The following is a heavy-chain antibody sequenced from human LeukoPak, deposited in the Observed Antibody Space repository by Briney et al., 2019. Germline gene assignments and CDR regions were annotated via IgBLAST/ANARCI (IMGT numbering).Heavy chain of an antibody. CDR3: AKDGFDSGGIVVVPAAY. V-gene: IGHV3-30*18. Sequence: PGGSLRLSCAASGFTFSSYGMHWVRQAPGKGLEWVAVISYDGSNKYYADSVKGRFTISRDNSKNTLYLQMNSLRAEDTAVYYCAKDGFDSGGIVVVPAAYWGQGTLVTVSS. J-gene: IGHJ4*02. CDR1: GFTFSSYG. CDR2: ISYDGSNK. D-gene: IGHD2-2*01.